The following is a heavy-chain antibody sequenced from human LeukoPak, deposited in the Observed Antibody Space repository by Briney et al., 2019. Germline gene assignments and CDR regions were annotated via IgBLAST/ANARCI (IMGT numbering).Heavy chain of an antibody. J-gene: IGHJ5*02. CDR1: GYTFTDYH. D-gene: IGHD3-10*01. Sequence: ASVKVSCKASGYTFTDYHMHWVRQAPGQGLEWMGWINPNSGGTRYAQKFQGRVTMTRDTSISTAYMELSSLRSDDTALYYCARDGNTMLGGVPGNVIHNWFDPWGQGTQVTVSS. V-gene: IGHV1-2*02. CDR2: INPNSGGT. CDR3: ARDGNTMLGGVPGNVIHNWFDP.